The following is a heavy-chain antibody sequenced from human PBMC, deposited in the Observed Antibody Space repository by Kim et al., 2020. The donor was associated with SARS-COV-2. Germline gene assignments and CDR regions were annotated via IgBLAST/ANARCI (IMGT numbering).Heavy chain of an antibody. CDR3: ARQAVAGTYYYYYYAMDV. J-gene: IGHJ6*02. V-gene: IGHV3-11*06. Sequence: KGRFTISQDNAKNSLVLQMNGLRAEDTAVYYCARQAVAGTYYYYYYAMDVWGQGTTVTVSS. D-gene: IGHD6-19*01.